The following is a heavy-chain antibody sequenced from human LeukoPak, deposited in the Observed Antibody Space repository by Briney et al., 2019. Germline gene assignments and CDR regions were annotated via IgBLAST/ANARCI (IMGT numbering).Heavy chain of an antibody. V-gene: IGHV3-9*01. J-gene: IGHJ4*02. CDR1: GFTFDDYA. CDR3: AKFKGGYYFDY. D-gene: IGHD3-16*01. Sequence: GGSLRLSCAASGFTFDDYAMHWVRQAPGKSLEWVSGISWNSGSIGYADSVKGRFTISRDNAKNSLYLQMNSLRAEDTALYYCAKFKGGYYFDYWGQGTLVTVSS. CDR2: ISWNSGSI.